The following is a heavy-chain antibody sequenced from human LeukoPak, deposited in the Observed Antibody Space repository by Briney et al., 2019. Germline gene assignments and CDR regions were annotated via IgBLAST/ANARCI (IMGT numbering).Heavy chain of an antibody. CDR2: ISAYNGNT. CDR1: GYTFTGYY. D-gene: IGHD3-10*02. Sequence: ASVKVSCKASGYTFTGYYMHWVRQAPGQGLEWMGWISAYNGNTNYAQKLQGRVTMTTDTSTSTAYMELRSLRSDDTAVYYCARDQGGSKFGELSVADYWGQGTLVTVSS. J-gene: IGHJ4*02. V-gene: IGHV1-18*04. CDR3: ARDQGGSKFGELSVADY.